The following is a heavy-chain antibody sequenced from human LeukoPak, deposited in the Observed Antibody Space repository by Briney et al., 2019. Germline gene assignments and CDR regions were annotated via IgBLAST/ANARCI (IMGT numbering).Heavy chain of an antibody. V-gene: IGHV3-9*01. CDR2: ISWNSGSI. CDR1: GFTFDDYA. J-gene: IGHJ4*02. CDR3: ARDGEGYSYGPLTAFDY. D-gene: IGHD5-18*01. Sequence: PGGSLRLSCAASGFTFDDYAMHWVRQAPGKGLEWVSGISWNSGSIGYADSVKGRFTISRDNAKNSLYLQMNSLRAEDTAVYYCARDGEGYSYGPLTAFDYWGQGTLVTVSS.